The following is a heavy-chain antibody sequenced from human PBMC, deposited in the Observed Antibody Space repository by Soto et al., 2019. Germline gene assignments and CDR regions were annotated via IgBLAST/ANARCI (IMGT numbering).Heavy chain of an antibody. CDR2: FNPMSGST. J-gene: IGHJ4*02. V-gene: IGHV1-46*04. Sequence: QVQLVQSGAEVKKPGASVKISCKTSGYIFINYYIHWVRQAPGQGLEWVALFNPMSGSTNYAQKLQGRGTVTSDTSTSTVYMELSSLISEDKAVYYCARDLAAADYWGQGTLVTVSS. CDR1: GYIFINYY. D-gene: IGHD6-13*01. CDR3: ARDLAAADY.